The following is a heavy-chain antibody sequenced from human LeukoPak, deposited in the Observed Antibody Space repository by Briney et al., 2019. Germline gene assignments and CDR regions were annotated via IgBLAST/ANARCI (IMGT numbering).Heavy chain of an antibody. CDR1: GYSFTGYY. CDR3: ARAIGAGDTAILI. D-gene: IGHD5-18*01. CDR2: INPNSGGT. Sequence: ASVKVSCKASGYSFTGYYMHWVRQAPGQGLEWMGWINPNSGGTNFAQKFRGRVTMTRDTSISTASMEVSRLTSDDTAVYFCARAIGAGDTAILIWGQGTLVTVSS. V-gene: IGHV1-2*02. J-gene: IGHJ4*02.